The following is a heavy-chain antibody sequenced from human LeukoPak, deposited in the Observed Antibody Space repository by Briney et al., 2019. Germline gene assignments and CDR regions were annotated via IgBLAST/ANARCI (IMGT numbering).Heavy chain of an antibody. CDR1: GFTVSSNY. V-gene: IGHV3-53*01. D-gene: IGHD6-13*01. J-gene: IGHJ6*02. CDR2: IYSGGST. Sequence: PGGSLRLSCAASGFTVSSNYMSWVRQAPGKGLEWVSVIYSGGSTYYADSVKGRFTISRDNSKNTLYLQMNSLRAEDTAVYYCASQPGYRSSWAYYYYGMDVWGQGTTVTVSS. CDR3: ASQPGYRSSWAYYYYGMDV.